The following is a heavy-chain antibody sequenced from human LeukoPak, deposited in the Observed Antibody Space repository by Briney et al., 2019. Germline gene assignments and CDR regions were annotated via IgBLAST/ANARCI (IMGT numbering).Heavy chain of an antibody. J-gene: IGHJ5*02. D-gene: IGHD2/OR15-2a*01. CDR3: ASLSQYPSAWFDP. Sequence: PGGSLRLSCAASGFTFSSYIMNWVRPAPGKGLEWVSRINSDGSTTTYADSVKGRFTISRDNTKNMLYLQMNSLTAEDTAMYYCASLSQYPSAWFDPWGQGTLVTVSS. CDR2: INSDGSTT. V-gene: IGHV3-74*01. CDR1: GFTFSSYI.